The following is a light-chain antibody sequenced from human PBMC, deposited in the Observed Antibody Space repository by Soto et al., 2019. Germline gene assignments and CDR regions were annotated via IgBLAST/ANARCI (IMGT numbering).Light chain of an antibody. CDR3: QKYNSGPFT. J-gene: IGKJ3*01. CDR1: QGSSHY. Sequence: DIQMTQSPSSLSASVGDRVTITCRASQGSSHYLAWYQQKPGKVPKLLIYAASTLLSGVPSRFSGSGSGTDFTLTISSLQPEDVATYSCQKYNSGPFTFGPGTKVDIK. V-gene: IGKV1-27*01. CDR2: AAS.